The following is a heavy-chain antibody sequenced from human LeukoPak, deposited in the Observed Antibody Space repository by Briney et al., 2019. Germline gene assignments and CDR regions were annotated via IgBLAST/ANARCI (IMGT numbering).Heavy chain of an antibody. V-gene: IGHV1-69*05. CDR1: GGTFSSYA. CDR2: IIPIFGTA. Sequence: SVKVSCKASGGTFSSYAISWVRQAPGQGLEWMEGIIPIFGTANYAQKFQGRVTITTDESTSTAYMELSSLRSEDTAVYYCARSDSSSWYWRYNWFDPWGQGTLVTVSS. J-gene: IGHJ5*02. D-gene: IGHD6-13*01. CDR3: ARSDSSSWYWRYNWFDP.